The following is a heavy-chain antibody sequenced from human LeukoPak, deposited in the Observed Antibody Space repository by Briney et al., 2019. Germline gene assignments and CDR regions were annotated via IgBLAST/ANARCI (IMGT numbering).Heavy chain of an antibody. CDR2: IIPILGIA. V-gene: IGHV1-69*04. CDR1: GYTFTSYG. CDR3: ARDGEWQPYLLY. D-gene: IGHD6-13*01. J-gene: IGHJ4*02. Sequence: ASVKVSCKASGYTFTSYGISWVRQAPGQGLEWMGRIIPILGIANYAQKFQGRVTITADESTSTAYMELSSLRSEDTAVYYCARDGEWQPYLLYWGQGTLVTVSS.